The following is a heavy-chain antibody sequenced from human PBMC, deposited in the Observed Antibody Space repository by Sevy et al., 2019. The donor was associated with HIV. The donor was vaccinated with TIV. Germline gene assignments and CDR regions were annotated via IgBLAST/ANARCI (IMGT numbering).Heavy chain of an antibody. V-gene: IGHV1-18*01. J-gene: IGHJ4*02. CDR1: GYTFSSSG. D-gene: IGHD1-26*01. CDR2: ISVHDGHT. CDR3: ARAPRTLSGLIGDFDF. Sequence: ASVKVSCKASGYTFSSSGITWVRQAPGQGLEWMGWISVHDGHTAYAQRLQGRVTMTTDTSTSTAYMELRGLKSDDTAVYYCARAPRTLSGLIGDFDFWGQGTLVTVSS.